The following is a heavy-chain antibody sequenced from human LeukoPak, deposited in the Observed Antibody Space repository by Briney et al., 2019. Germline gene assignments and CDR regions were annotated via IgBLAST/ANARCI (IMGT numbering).Heavy chain of an antibody. CDR2: INPSGGST. CDR1: GYTFTSYY. V-gene: IGHV1-46*03. J-gene: IGHJ4*02. CDR3: AILSEYQPLDYDY. Sequence: AAVKVSCKASGYTFTSYYMHWVRQAPGQGLELMGIINPSGGSTSYAQKFQGRVTMTRDTSTSTVYMELSSLRSEDTAVYYCAILSEYQPLDYDYWGQGTLVTVSS. D-gene: IGHD2-2*01.